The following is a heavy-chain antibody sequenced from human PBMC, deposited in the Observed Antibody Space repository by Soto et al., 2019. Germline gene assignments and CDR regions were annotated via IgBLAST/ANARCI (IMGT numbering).Heavy chain of an antibody. CDR1: GGSISSSSYY. Sequence: SETLSLTCTVSGGSISSSSYYWGWIRQPPGKGLEWIGSIYYSGITYYNPSLKSRVTISVDTSKNQFSLKLSSVTAADTAVYYCARVGGSSSSYYYYGMDVWGQGTTVTVSS. V-gene: IGHV4-39*07. D-gene: IGHD6-6*01. J-gene: IGHJ6*02. CDR2: IYYSGIT. CDR3: ARVGGSSSSYYYYGMDV.